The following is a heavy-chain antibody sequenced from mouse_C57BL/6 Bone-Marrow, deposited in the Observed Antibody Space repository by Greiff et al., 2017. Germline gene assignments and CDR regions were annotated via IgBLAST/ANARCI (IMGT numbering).Heavy chain of an antibody. V-gene: IGHV1-7*01. J-gene: IGHJ3*01. D-gene: IGHD2-4*01. CDR3: ARWRDDFPFAY. CDR2: INPSSGYT. Sequence: VQGVESGAELAKPGASVKLSCKASGYTFTSYWMHWVKQRPGQGLEWIGYINPSSGYTKYNQKFKDKATLTADKSSSTAYMQLSSLTYEDSAVYYCARWRDDFPFAYWGQGTLVTVSA. CDR1: GYTFTSYW.